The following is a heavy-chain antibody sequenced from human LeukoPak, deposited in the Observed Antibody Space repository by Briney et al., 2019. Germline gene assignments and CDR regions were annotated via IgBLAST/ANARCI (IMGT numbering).Heavy chain of an antibody. CDR2: IKQDGSEK. V-gene: IGHV3-7*04. CDR1: GFTFSSYW. CDR3: ARGAKYCSGDSCYYYYYYMDV. J-gene: IGHJ6*03. D-gene: IGHD2-15*01. Sequence: GGSPRLSCAASGFTFSSYWMSWVRQAPGKGLEWVVNIKQDGSEKHYVDSGEGRFTISRDNAKNSLYLQMNSLRAEDTAVYYCARGAKYCSGDSCYYYYYYMDVWGKGTTVTVSS.